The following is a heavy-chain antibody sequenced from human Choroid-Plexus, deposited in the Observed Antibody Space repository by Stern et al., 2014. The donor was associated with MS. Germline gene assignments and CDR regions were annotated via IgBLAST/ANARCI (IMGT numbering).Heavy chain of an antibody. Sequence: VHLVESGGGVVQPGRPLRLSCVASGFTFGSCAMHWVRPAPGKGLEWVAGVSYDGSNKYYADSVKVRFTISRDNSQNTLYMQMSSLRPEDTAVYYCAKDRQYLTYFFDHWGQGSLVTVSS. CDR1: GFTFGSCA. J-gene: IGHJ5*02. V-gene: IGHV3-30*18. CDR3: AKDRQYLTYFFDH. D-gene: IGHD2/OR15-2a*01. CDR2: VSYDGSNK.